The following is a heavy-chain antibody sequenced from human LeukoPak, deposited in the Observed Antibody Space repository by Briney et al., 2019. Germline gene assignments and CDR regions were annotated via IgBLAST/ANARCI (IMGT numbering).Heavy chain of an antibody. CDR1: GYTFTSYG. D-gene: IGHD6-13*01. CDR3: ARVRGSSSWRRDPDY. V-gene: IGHV1-18*01. J-gene: IGHJ4*02. CDR2: ISAYNGNT. Sequence: ASVKVSCKASGYTFTSYGISWVRQAPGQGLEWMGWISAYNGNTNYAQKLQGRVAMTTDTSTSTAYMELRSLRSDDTAVYYCARVRGSSSWRRDPDYWGQGTLVTVSS.